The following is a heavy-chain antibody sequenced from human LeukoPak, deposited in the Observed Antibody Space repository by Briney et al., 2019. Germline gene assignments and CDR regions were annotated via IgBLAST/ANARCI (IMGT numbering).Heavy chain of an antibody. CDR1: GFTFSSYA. D-gene: IGHD3-22*01. CDR3: ARGYYYDRTHVGYYFDY. J-gene: IGHJ4*02. CDR2: ISYDGSNK. V-gene: IGHV3-30-3*01. Sequence: GGSLRLSCAASGFTFSSYAMHWVRQAPGKGLEWVAVISYDGSNKYYADSVKGRFTISRDNSKNTLFLQMNGLRAEDTAVYYCARGYYYDRTHVGYYFDYWGQGTLVTVSS.